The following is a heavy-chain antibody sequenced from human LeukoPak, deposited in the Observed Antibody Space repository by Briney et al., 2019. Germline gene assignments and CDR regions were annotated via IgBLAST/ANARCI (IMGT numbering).Heavy chain of an antibody. CDR1: GGSISSGSYY. D-gene: IGHD5-18*01. Sequence: PSQTLSLTCTVSGGSISSGSYYWSWIRQPAGKGLGWIGRIYTSGSTNYNPSLKSRVTISVDTSKNQFSLKLSSVTAADTAVYYCARARRGYSYGSYWFDPWGQGTLVTVSS. V-gene: IGHV4-61*02. CDR3: ARARRGYSYGSYWFDP. J-gene: IGHJ5*02. CDR2: IYTSGST.